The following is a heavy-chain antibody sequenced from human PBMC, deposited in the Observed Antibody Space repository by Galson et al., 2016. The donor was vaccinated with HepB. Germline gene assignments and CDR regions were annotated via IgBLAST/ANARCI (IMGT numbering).Heavy chain of an antibody. D-gene: IGHD3-22*01. J-gene: IGHJ4*02. CDR2: VWHDGSKK. Sequence: SLRLSCAASGFTFGAYGIHWVRQAPGKGLEWVAVVWHDGSKKYYADSVKGRFTIDRDNSENTVYLQMNSLRSEDTAVYYCARAKYYYDTSGYPPDHWGQGIQVTVSS. CDR1: GFTFGAYG. V-gene: IGHV3-33*01. CDR3: ARAKYYYDTSGYPPDH.